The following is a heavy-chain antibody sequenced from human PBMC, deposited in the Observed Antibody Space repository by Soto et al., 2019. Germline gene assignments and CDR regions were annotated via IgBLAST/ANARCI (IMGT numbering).Heavy chain of an antibody. CDR3: ARESIAAAGSNYYGMDV. V-gene: IGHV1-69*04. Sequence: SVKVSCKASGGTFSSYTISWVRQAPGQGLEWMGRIIPILGIANYAQKFQGRVTITADKSTSTAYMELSSLRSEDTAVYYCARESIAAAGSNYYGMDVWGQGTTVTVSS. CDR1: GGTFSSYT. J-gene: IGHJ6*02. CDR2: IIPILGIA. D-gene: IGHD6-13*01.